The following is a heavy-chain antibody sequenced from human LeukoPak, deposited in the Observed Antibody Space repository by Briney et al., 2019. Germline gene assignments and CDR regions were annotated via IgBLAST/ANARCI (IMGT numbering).Heavy chain of an antibody. CDR2: ISGSGGST. CDR3: AKDLGYARPGFGDSAGY. V-gene: IGHV3-23*01. CDR1: GFTFSSYA. D-gene: IGHD4-17*01. J-gene: IGHJ4*02. Sequence: PGGSLRLSCAASGFTFSSYAMSWVRQAPGKGLEWVSAISGSGGSTYYADSVKGRFTISRDNSKNTLYLQMNSLRAEDTAVYYCAKDLGYARPGFGDSAGYWGQGTLVTVSS.